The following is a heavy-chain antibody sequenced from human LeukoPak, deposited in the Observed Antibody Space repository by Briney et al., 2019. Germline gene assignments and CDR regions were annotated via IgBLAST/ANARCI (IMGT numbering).Heavy chain of an antibody. CDR2: IYYSGST. CDR1: GGSISSSSYC. CDR3: ARDQVDIVATDYYYGMDV. J-gene: IGHJ6*02. D-gene: IGHD5-12*01. Sequence: SETLSLTCTVSGGSISSSSYCWGWIRQPPGKGLEWIGSIYYSGSTYYNPSLKSRVTISVDTSKNQFSLKLSSVTAADTAVYYCARDQVDIVATDYYYGMDVWGQGTTVTVSS. V-gene: IGHV4-39*07.